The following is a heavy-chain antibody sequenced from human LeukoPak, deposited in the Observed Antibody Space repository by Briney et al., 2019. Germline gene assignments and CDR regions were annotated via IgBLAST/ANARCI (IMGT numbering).Heavy chain of an antibody. Sequence: SETLSLTCTVSGASLNPYYWSWIRQPAGKELEWIGRIFPSGLTNYNPSLKSRVSMSVDTSKNQFSLKLTSVTAADTAVYYCAKDRSSRFSMDWFDPWGQGTLVTVFS. V-gene: IGHV4-4*07. CDR1: GASLNPYY. CDR2: IFPSGLT. CDR3: AKDRSSRFSMDWFDP. D-gene: IGHD6-13*01. J-gene: IGHJ5*02.